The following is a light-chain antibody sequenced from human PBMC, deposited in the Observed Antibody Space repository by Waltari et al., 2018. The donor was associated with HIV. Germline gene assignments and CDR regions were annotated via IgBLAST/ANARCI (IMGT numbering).Light chain of an antibody. CDR1: NSNIGSNS. CDR2: SDD. J-gene: IGLJ3*02. V-gene: IGLV1-47*02. Sequence: QSVVTQPPSASGTPGQRVVISCSRRNSNIGSNSVNWYQQVPGAAPKILSYSDDQRFSGVPDRFSGSKSATSAALAISELRSEDEADYYCAVWDDSLRGGVFGGGTKLTVL. CDR3: AVWDDSLRGGV.